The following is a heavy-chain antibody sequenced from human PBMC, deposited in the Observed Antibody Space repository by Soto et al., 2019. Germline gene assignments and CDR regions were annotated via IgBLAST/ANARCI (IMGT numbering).Heavy chain of an antibody. Sequence: QVQLVQSGAEVKKPGASVKVSCKVSGYTFTSYDINWVRQATGQGLEWMGWMNPNNGNTGFAQNVQGSITMTRNPSISTAYIELNSLRSEHPAVYYCATSGRGWYLFWGQGTLVTVSS. CDR2: MNPNNGNT. J-gene: IGHJ4*02. V-gene: IGHV1-8*01. CDR3: ATSGRGWYLF. D-gene: IGHD6-19*01. CDR1: GYTFTSYD.